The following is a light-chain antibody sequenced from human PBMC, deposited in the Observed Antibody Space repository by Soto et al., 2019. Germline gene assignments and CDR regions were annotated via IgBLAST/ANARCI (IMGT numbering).Light chain of an antibody. V-gene: IGKV3-11*01. J-gene: IGKJ1*01. CDR3: QQRSNWPRT. CDR1: QSVSSY. CDR2: DAS. Sequence: EIVLTQSPATLSLSPGERATLSCRASQSVSSYLAWYQQKPGQAPRLLIYDASNRATGIPDRFSGSGSGTDFTLTISSLGPEDFAVYYCQQRSNWPRTFGQGTKVDIK.